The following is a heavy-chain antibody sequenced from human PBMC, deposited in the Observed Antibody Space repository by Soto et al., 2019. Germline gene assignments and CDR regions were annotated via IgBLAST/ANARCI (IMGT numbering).Heavy chain of an antibody. V-gene: IGHV3-23*01. CDR1: GFIFGSYA. CDR3: AKFGDFAY. CDR2: ISGSDDDT. D-gene: IGHD3-10*01. Sequence: GGSLRLSCVASGFIFGSYAMNWVRQAPGKGLEWVSSISGSDDDTSYADSVKGRFTISRDNSKNTLYLEMNTLRAEDTAVYYCAKFGDFAYWGQGTLVTVSS. J-gene: IGHJ4*02.